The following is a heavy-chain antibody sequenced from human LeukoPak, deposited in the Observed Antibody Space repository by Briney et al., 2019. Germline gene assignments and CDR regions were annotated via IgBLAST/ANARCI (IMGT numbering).Heavy chain of an antibody. CDR1: GGSFSGYY. CDR2: INHSGGT. CDR3: ARGITMIVGGYYFDY. Sequence: SETLSLTCAVYGGSFSGYYWSWIRQPPGKGLEWTGEINHSGGTNYNPSLKSRVTISVDTSKNQFSLKLSSVTAADTAVYYCARGITMIVGGYYFDYWGQGTLVTVSS. V-gene: IGHV4-34*01. J-gene: IGHJ4*02. D-gene: IGHD3-22*01.